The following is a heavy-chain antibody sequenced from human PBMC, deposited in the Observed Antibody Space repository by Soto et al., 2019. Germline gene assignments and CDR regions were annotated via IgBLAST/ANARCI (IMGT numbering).Heavy chain of an antibody. D-gene: IGHD6-19*01. V-gene: IGHV3-30-3*01. Sequence: QVRLVESGGGVVQPGRSLRLSCAASGFTFSSYAMHWVRQAPGKGLEWVAVISYDGSNKYYADSVKGRFTISRDNSKNTLYLQMNSLRAEDTAVYYCAREGTQEYPGIAVAGIFDYWGQGTLVTVSS. CDR2: ISYDGSNK. CDR1: GFTFSSYA. CDR3: AREGTQEYPGIAVAGIFDY. J-gene: IGHJ4*02.